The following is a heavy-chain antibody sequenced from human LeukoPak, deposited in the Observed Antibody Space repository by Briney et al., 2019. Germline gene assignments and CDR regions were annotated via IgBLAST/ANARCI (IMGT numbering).Heavy chain of an antibody. D-gene: IGHD3-10*01. J-gene: IGHJ4*02. CDR2: INRSGST. CDR1: GGSFSGYY. Sequence: SETLSLTCAVYGGSFSGYYWSWIRQPPGKGLEWIGEINRSGSTNYNPSLKSRVTISVDTSKNQFSLKLSSVTAADTAVYYCAREGYYYGSGSYYNPWYFDYWGQGTLVTVSS. V-gene: IGHV4-34*01. CDR3: AREGYYYGSGSYYNPWYFDY.